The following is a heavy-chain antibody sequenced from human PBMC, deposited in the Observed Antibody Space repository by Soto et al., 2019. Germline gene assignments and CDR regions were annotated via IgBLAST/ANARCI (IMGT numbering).Heavy chain of an antibody. Sequence: GGSLSPSCATLCFAFDNALLIWVRQAPGKGLEWVGRIKSKTDGGTIDYAAPVKGRFTISRDDSKNTLYLQMNSLKTEDTAVYYCTTDGLAVAVFDYWGQGP. D-gene: IGHD6-19*01. J-gene: IGHJ4*02. CDR1: CFAFDNAL. CDR2: IKSKTDGGTI. V-gene: IGHV3-15*07. CDR3: TTDGLAVAVFDY.